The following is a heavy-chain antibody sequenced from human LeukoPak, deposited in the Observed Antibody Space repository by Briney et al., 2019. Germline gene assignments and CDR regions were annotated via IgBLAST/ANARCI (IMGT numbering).Heavy chain of an antibody. CDR1: GGSISSGGYS. J-gene: IGHJ4*02. CDR3: ARFGYYDSSGYSFDY. Sequence: SETLSLTCAVSGGSISSGGYSWSWIRQPPGEGLEWIGYIYHSGSTYYNPSLKSRVTISVDRSKNQFSLKLSSVTAADTAVYYCARFGYYDSSGYSFDYWAREPWSPSPQ. CDR2: IYHSGST. V-gene: IGHV4-30-2*01. D-gene: IGHD3-22*01.